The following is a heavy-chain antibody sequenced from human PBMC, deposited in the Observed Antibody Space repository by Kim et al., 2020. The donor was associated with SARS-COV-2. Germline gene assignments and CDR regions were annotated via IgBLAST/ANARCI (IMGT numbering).Heavy chain of an antibody. CDR3: ALRFDY. Sequence: SETLSLTCTVSGVSISGYYWSWIRQPPGKGLEWIGYIYYSGSTNYNPSLKSRVTISADTSKNQFSLKLSSVTAADTAVYYCALRFDYWGQGTLVTVPS. V-gene: IGHV4-59*01. CDR2: IYYSGST. CDR1: GVSISGYY. J-gene: IGHJ4*02.